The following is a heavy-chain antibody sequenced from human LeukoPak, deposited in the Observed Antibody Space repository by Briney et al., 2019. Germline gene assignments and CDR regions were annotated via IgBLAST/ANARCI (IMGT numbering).Heavy chain of an antibody. Sequence: SQTLSLTCTVSGDSISSYYWSWVRQPPGKGLEWIGYIYYSGSTRNNPSLQSRVTISIDTSKNQISLKLSSVTAADTAVYYCARPLGNGYSYWYFDLWGRGTLVTVSS. D-gene: IGHD3-22*01. CDR1: GDSISSYY. J-gene: IGHJ2*01. CDR2: IYYSGST. V-gene: IGHV4-59*01. CDR3: ARPLGNGYSYWYFDL.